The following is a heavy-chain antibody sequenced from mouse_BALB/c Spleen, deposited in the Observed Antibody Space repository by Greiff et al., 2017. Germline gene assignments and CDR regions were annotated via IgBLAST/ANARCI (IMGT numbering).Heavy chain of an antibody. V-gene: IGHV1-54*01. Sequence: VQLQQSGAELVRPGTSVKVSCKASGYAFTNYLIEWVKQRPGQGLEWIGVINPGSGGTNYNEKFKGKATLTADKSSSTAYMQLSSLTSDDSAVYFCAREGDYAYWYFDVWGAGTTVTVSS. CDR2: INPGSGGT. J-gene: IGHJ1*01. CDR3: AREGDYAYWYFDV. D-gene: IGHD1-1*02. CDR1: GYAFTNYL.